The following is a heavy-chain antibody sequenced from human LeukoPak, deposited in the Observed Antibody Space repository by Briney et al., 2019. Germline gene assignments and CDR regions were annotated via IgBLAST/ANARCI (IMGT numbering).Heavy chain of an antibody. V-gene: IGHV3-30*04. CDR3: ASGERERRFDY. CDR2: ISYDGSNK. J-gene: IGHJ4*02. D-gene: IGHD1-26*01. Sequence: GGSLRLSCAASGFTFSSYAMHWVRQAPGKGLEWVAVISYDGSNKYYADSVKGRFTISRDNSKNTLYLQMNNLRAEDTAVYYCASGERERRFDYWGQGTLVTVSS. CDR1: GFTFSSYA.